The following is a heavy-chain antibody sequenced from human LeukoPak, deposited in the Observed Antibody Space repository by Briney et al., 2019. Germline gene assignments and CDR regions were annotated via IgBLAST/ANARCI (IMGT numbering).Heavy chain of an antibody. CDR2: IYSGGST. CDR1: GFTVSSNY. D-gene: IGHD3-22*01. Sequence: AGGSLRLSCPASGFTVSSNYMSWFRQAPGKGLEWVPVIYSGGSTYYADSVKGRFTISRDNSKNTLYLQMNSLRAEDTAVYYCARVTYDSSGYYYVLLAFDIWGQGTMVTVSS. J-gene: IGHJ3*02. CDR3: ARVTYDSSGYYYVLLAFDI. V-gene: IGHV3-66*01.